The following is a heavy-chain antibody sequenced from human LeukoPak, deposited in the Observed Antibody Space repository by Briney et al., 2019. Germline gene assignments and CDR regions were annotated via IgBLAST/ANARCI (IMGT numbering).Heavy chain of an antibody. CDR1: GGSISSSSCH. D-gene: IGHD6-19*01. Sequence: SETLSLTCTVSGGSISSSSCHWGWIRQPPGKGLEWIGSIYYTGSTHYNPSLQSRVTISVDTSKNQFSLKLSSVTAADTAVYFCARGTYSSGWYVAFDYWGQGALVTVSP. CDR2: IYYTGST. V-gene: IGHV4-39*01. CDR3: ARGTYSSGWYVAFDY. J-gene: IGHJ4*02.